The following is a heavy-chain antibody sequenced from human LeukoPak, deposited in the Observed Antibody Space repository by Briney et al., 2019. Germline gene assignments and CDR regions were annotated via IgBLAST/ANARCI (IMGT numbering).Heavy chain of an antibody. Sequence: PSGTLSLTCTVSGGSMSSYYWSWIRQPPGKGLEWIGLIYYSGTTKYNSSLKSRVTISLDTSKNQFSLRLSSVTAADTAVYYCARGYYDSSPSRHHDYWGQGTLVTVSS. V-gene: IGHV4-59*01. CDR2: IYYSGTT. CDR3: ARGYYDSSPSRHHDY. D-gene: IGHD3-22*01. J-gene: IGHJ4*02. CDR1: GGSMSSYY.